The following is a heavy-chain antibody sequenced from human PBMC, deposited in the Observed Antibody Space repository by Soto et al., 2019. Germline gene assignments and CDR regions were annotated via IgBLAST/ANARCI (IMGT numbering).Heavy chain of an antibody. Sequence: QVQLQQWGAGLLKPSETLSLTCAVYGGSFSGYYWSWIRQPPGKGLEWIGEINHSGSTNYNPSLKSRVTISVDTSKNQFSLKLSSVTAADTAGYYCARDGVVVAATFDYWGQGTLVTVSS. D-gene: IGHD2-15*01. CDR1: GGSFSGYY. V-gene: IGHV4-34*01. J-gene: IGHJ4*02. CDR2: INHSGST. CDR3: ARDGVVVAATFDY.